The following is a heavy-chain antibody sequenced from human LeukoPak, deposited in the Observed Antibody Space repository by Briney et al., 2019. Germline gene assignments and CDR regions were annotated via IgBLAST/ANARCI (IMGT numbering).Heavy chain of an antibody. CDR2: IKQDGSEK. CDR1: GFTFSSYW. D-gene: IGHD6-13*01. Sequence: GGSLRLSCAASGFTFSSYWMSWVRQAPGKGLEWVANIKQDGSEKYYVDSVKGRFTISRDNAKNSLYLQMNSLRAEDTAIYYCAKASSAGDSSSWNNWGQGILVTVSS. V-gene: IGHV3-7*03. J-gene: IGHJ4*02. CDR3: AKASSAGDSSSWNN.